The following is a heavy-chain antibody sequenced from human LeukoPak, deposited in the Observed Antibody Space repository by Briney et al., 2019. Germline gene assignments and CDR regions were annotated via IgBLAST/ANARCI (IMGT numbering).Heavy chain of an antibody. CDR2: INPNSGGT. CDR1: GYAFTGYY. Sequence: ASVKVSCKASGYAFTGYYMHWVRRAPGQGLEWMGWINPNSGGTNYAQKFQGRVTMTRDTSISTAYMELSRLRSDDTAVYYCARDPGYDILTGYSWYYFDYWGQGTLVTVSS. J-gene: IGHJ4*02. CDR3: ARDPGYDILTGYSWYYFDY. D-gene: IGHD3-9*01. V-gene: IGHV1-2*02.